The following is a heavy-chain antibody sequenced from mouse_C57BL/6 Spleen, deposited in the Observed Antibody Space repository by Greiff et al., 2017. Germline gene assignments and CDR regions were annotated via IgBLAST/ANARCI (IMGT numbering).Heavy chain of an antibody. D-gene: IGHD1-1*01. V-gene: IGHV1-52*01. J-gene: IGHJ1*03. CDR1: GYTSTSYW. CDR3: ARGKGDYDGSTYWYFDV. Sequence: VQLQQPGAELVRPGSSVKLSCKASGYTSTSYWMHSVKQRPLQGLEWIGNIDPSDSETHYNQKFKDKATLTVDKSSSTAYMQVSSRTSEDSAVYYCARGKGDYDGSTYWYFDVWGTGTTVTVSS. CDR2: IDPSDSET.